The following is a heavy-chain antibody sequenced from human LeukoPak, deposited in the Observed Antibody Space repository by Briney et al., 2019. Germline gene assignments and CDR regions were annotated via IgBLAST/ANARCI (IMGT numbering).Heavy chain of an antibody. Sequence: GGSLRLSCAASGFTFSSYAMSWVRQAPGKGLAWVSAISGSGGSTYYADSVKGRSTISRDNSKNTLYLQMNSLRAEDTAVYYCALHHGSYYLGRWFDPWGQGTLVTVSS. D-gene: IGHD1-26*01. CDR2: ISGSGGST. V-gene: IGHV3-23*01. CDR1: GFTFSSYA. CDR3: ALHHGSYYLGRWFDP. J-gene: IGHJ5*02.